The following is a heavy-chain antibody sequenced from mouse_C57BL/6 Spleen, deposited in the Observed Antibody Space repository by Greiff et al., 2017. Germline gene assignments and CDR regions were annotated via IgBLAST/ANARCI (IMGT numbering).Heavy chain of an antibody. CDR3: ARGGNYAMDY. CDR1: GYTFTDYY. CDR2: INPYNGGT. J-gene: IGHJ4*01. V-gene: IGHV1-19*01. Sequence: VQLQQSGPVLVKPGASVKMSCKASGYTFTDYYMNWVKQSHGKSLEWIGVINPYNGGTSYNQKFKGKATLTVDKASSTAHMELNSLTSEDSAVYYCARGGNYAMDYWGQGTSVTVSS. D-gene: IGHD1-1*02.